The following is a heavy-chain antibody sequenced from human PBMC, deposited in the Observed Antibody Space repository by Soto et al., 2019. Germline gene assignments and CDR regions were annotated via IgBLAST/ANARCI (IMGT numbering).Heavy chain of an antibody. CDR1: GGSISSGGYY. CDR3: ARGHSSRQYYFDY. V-gene: IGHV4-31*03. CDR2: IYYSGSI. Sequence: ASETLSLTCTVSGGSISSGGYYWSWIRQHPGKGLEWIGYIYYSGSIYYNPSLKSRVTISVDTSKNQFSLKLSSVTAADTAVYYCARGHSSRQYYFDYWGQGTLVTVSS. D-gene: IGHD6-13*01. J-gene: IGHJ4*02.